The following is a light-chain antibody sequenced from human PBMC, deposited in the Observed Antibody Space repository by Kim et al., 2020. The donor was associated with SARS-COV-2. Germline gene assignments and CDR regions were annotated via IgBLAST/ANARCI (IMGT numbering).Light chain of an antibody. Sequence: APVGDRVTITCRASQNIDDWLAWYQQKSGKAPTLLIYKASALEFGVPSRFSGSGYGTEFTLTISSLQPDDFATYYCQQFNSYSTTFGQGTRLEIQ. J-gene: IGKJ5*01. CDR2: KAS. CDR3: QQFNSYSTT. V-gene: IGKV1-5*03. CDR1: QNIDDW.